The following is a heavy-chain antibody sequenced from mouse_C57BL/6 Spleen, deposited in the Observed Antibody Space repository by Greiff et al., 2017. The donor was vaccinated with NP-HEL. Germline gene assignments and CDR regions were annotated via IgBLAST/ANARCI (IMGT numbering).Heavy chain of an antibody. CDR1: GFTFSSYT. D-gene: IGHD1-1*01. V-gene: IGHV5-9*01. CDR2: ISGGGGNT. CDR3: ARLITTVVATGFDY. J-gene: IGHJ2*01. Sequence: EVKLVESGGGLVKPGGSLKLSCAASGFTFSSYTMSWVRQTPEKRLEWVATISGGGGNTYYPDSVKGRFTISRDNAKNTLYLQMSSLRSEDTALYDCARLITTVVATGFDYWGQGTTLTVSS.